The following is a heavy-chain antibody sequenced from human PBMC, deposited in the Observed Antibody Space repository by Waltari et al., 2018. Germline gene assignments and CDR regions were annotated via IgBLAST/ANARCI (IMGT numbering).Heavy chain of an antibody. Sequence: QVQLVQSGAEVKKPGASVKVSCKASGYTFTSYDINWVRQATGQGLEWMGWMNPNSGNTGYAQKFQGRVTMTRNTSISTAYMELSSLRSEDTAVYYCARGPYCGGDCYSGYWYFDLWGRGTLVTVSS. V-gene: IGHV1-8*01. CDR2: MNPNSGNT. CDR3: ARGPYCGGDCYSGYWYFDL. D-gene: IGHD2-21*01. J-gene: IGHJ2*01. CDR1: GYTFTSYD.